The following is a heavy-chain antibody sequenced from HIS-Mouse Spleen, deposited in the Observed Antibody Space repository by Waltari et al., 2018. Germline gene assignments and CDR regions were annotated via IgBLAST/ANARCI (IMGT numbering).Heavy chain of an antibody. CDR2: INHSGST. V-gene: IGHV4-34*01. J-gene: IGHJ4*02. CDR3: ARGGQVGATTFDY. CDR1: GGSFIGYY. Sequence: QVQLQQWGAGLLKPSETLSLTCAVYGGSFIGYYLSWIRQPPGKGLEWIGEINHSGSTNYNPSLKSRVTISVDTSKNQFSLKLSSVTAADTAVYYCARGGQVGATTFDYWGQGTLVTVSS. D-gene: IGHD1-26*01.